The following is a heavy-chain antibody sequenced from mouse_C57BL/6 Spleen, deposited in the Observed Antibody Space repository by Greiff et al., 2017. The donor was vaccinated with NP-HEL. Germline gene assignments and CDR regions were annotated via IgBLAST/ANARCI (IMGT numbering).Heavy chain of an antibody. CDR1: GFTFSDAW. V-gene: IGHV6-6*01. J-gene: IGHJ3*01. CDR2: ITNKPNNHAT. CDR3: TSHPFAY. Sequence: EVMLVESGGGLVQPGGSMKLSCAASGFTFSDAWIDWVRQSPEQGLEWVAEITNKPNNHATYYAESVKGRFTVSRDDSKSSVYLQMNSLRPEDTGIYYCTSHPFAYWGQGTLVTVSA.